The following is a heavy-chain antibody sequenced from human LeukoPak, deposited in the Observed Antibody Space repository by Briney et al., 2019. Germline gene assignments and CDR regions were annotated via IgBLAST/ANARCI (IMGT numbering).Heavy chain of an antibody. V-gene: IGHV5-51*01. CDR3: ARRRDLYSGSYYPFDY. Sequence: GESLKISCKGSGYSFTSYWIGWVRQMPGRGLEWMGIIYPGDSDTRYSPSFQGQVTISADKSISTAYLQWSSLKASDTAMYYCARRRDLYSGSYYPFDYWGQGTLVTVSS. D-gene: IGHD1-26*01. CDR1: GYSFTSYW. J-gene: IGHJ4*02. CDR2: IYPGDSDT.